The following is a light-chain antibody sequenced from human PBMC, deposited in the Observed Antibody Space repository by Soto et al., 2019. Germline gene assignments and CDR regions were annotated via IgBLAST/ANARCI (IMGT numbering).Light chain of an antibody. Sequence: EIVLTQSPATLSLSPGERATLSCRASQSVSSYLAWYQQKPGQAPRLIIYDASNTATGIPARFSGSGSGTDFTLTISSLDPEDFAVYYCQQRSNWPPMLTFGGGTKVEIK. CDR3: QQRSNWPPMLT. V-gene: IGKV3-11*01. J-gene: IGKJ4*01. CDR1: QSVSSY. CDR2: DAS.